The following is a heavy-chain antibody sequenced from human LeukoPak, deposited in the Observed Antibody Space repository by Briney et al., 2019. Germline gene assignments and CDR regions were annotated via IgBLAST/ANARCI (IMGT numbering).Heavy chain of an antibody. Sequence: ASVKVSCKASGYTFTTYNIHWVRQAPGQGLEWMGIINPSGGSTSYAQKFQGRVTLTRDMSTRTVYMQLSSLRSEATALYYFARGDCDYVHFVYWGQGTLVTVSS. CDR2: INPSGGST. CDR1: GYTFTTYN. J-gene: IGHJ4*02. CDR3: ARGDCDYVHFVY. V-gene: IGHV1-46*01. D-gene: IGHD3-16*01.